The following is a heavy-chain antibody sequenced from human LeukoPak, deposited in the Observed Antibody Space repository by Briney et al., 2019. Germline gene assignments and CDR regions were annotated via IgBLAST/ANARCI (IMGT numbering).Heavy chain of an antibody. CDR3: ARDRTPYGDYFLGRYYGMDV. V-gene: IGHV3-33*08. CDR2: IWYDGSNK. Sequence: GGSLRLSCAASGFTVSSNYMSWVRQAPGKGLEWVAVIWYDGSNKYYAESVKGRFTISRDNSKNTLYLQMNSLRAEDTAVYYCARDRTPYGDYFLGRYYGMDVWGQGTTVTVSS. CDR1: GFTVSSNY. J-gene: IGHJ6*02. D-gene: IGHD4-17*01.